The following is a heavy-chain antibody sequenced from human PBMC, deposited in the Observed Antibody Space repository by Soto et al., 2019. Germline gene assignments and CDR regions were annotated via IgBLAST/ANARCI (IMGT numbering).Heavy chain of an antibody. CDR1: GFTFTSYC. CDR3: ARDVTMVRGVIWGAFDI. V-gene: IGHV1-18*01. J-gene: IGHJ3*02. D-gene: IGHD3-10*01. Sequence: APVKASSKASGFTFTSYCICWVQQAPGKGLEWMGWISAYNGNTNYAQKLRGRVTMTTDTSTSTAYMELRSLRSDDTAVYYCARDVTMVRGVIWGAFDIWGQGTMVTVSS. CDR2: ISAYNGNT.